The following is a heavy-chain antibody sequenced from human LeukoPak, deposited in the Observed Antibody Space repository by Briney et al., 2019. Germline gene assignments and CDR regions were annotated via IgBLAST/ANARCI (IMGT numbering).Heavy chain of an antibody. V-gene: IGHV1-8*01. Sequence: ASVKVSCKASGYTFTSYDINWVRQATGQGLEWMGWMNPNSGNTGYAQKFQGRVTMTRNTSISTAYMELSSLRSVDTAVYYCARGRNWSLVRGAPYGMDVWGQGTTVTVSS. J-gene: IGHJ6*02. CDR3: ARGRNWSLVRGAPYGMDV. CDR1: GYTFTSYD. CDR2: MNPNSGNT. D-gene: IGHD3-10*01.